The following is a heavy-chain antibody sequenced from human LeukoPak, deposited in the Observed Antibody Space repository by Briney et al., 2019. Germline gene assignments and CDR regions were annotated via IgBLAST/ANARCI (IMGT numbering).Heavy chain of an antibody. D-gene: IGHD3-16*01. V-gene: IGHV4-34*01. Sequence: SSETLSLTCAVYGGSFSGYYWSWIRQPPGKGLEWIGEINHSGSTNYNPSLKSRVTISVDTSKNQFSLKLASVTAADTAVYYCARDLTPFGDFYMDVWGKGTTVTISS. CDR2: INHSGST. CDR1: GGSFSGYY. J-gene: IGHJ6*03. CDR3: ARDLTPFGDFYMDV.